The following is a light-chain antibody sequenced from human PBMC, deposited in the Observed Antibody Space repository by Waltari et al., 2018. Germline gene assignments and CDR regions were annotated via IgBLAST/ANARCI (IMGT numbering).Light chain of an antibody. J-gene: IGKJ1*01. CDR3: QQYNSYSWT. Sequence: DIQMTQSPSTLSASVGDRVTITCRASQSISSWLAWYKQKPGKAPKLLIYKASSLESGVPSRSSGSGYGTECTLTISSLQPDDFAPYYCQQYNSYSWTFGQGTKVEIK. V-gene: IGKV1-5*03. CDR2: KAS. CDR1: QSISSW.